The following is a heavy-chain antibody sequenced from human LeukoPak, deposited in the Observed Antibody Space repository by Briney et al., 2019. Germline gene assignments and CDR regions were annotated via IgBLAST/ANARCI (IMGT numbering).Heavy chain of an antibody. Sequence: GGSLRLSCAASGFTFSSYSMNWVRQAPGKGLEWVSYISSSSSTIYYADSVKGRFTISRDNAKNSLYLQMNSLRDEDTAVYYCARDWGYCSSTSCYNYWGQGTLVTVAS. J-gene: IGHJ4*02. CDR1: GFTFSSYS. V-gene: IGHV3-48*02. CDR3: ARDWGYCSSTSCYNY. CDR2: ISSSSSTI. D-gene: IGHD2-2*02.